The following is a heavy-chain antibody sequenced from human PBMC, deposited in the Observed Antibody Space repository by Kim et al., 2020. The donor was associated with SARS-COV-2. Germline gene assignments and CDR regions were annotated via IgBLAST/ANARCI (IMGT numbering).Heavy chain of an antibody. J-gene: IGHJ6*02. D-gene: IGHD5-12*01. CDR3: ARGRLGVATIYGMDV. CDR2: IYYSGST. Sequence: SETLSLTCTVSGGSISSYYWSWIRQPPGKGLEWIGYIYYSGSTNYNPSLKSRVTISVNTSKNQFSLKLSSVTAADTAGYYCARGRLGVATIYGMDVWGQGTTVTVSS. CDR1: GGSISSYY. V-gene: IGHV4-59*13.